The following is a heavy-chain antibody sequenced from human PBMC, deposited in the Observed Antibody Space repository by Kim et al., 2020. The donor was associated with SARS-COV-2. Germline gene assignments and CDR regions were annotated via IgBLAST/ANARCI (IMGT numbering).Heavy chain of an antibody. CDR2: INAANGNT. CDR3: ARGAYCRGGICFPPGGY. CDR1: GYSFTAYT. Sequence: ASVKVSCKASGYSFTAYTIHWVRQAPGQRLEWMGWINAANGNTEFSQKFQGRVTSSRDTSATTVHMEVSSLRSEDTAVYYCARGAYCRGGICFPPGGYWGQRTLVIVSS. J-gene: IGHJ4*02. D-gene: IGHD2-15*01. V-gene: IGHV1-3*01.